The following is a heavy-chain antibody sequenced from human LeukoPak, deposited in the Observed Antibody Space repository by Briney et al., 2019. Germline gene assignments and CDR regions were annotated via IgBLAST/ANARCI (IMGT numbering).Heavy chain of an antibody. Sequence: GGSLRLSCAASGFTFSSYSMNWVRQAPGKGLEWVSYISSSSSTIYYADSVKGRFTISRDNAKNSLYLQMNSLRAEDTAVYYCARSWGYCSGGSCYDAFDIWGQGTMVTVSS. J-gene: IGHJ3*02. D-gene: IGHD2-15*01. V-gene: IGHV3-48*01. CDR1: GFTFSSYS. CDR2: ISSSSSTI. CDR3: ARSWGYCSGGSCYDAFDI.